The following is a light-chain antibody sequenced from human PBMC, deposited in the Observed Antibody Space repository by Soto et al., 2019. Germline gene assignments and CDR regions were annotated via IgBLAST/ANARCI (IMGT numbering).Light chain of an antibody. CDR2: GAS. V-gene: IGKV3-20*01. CDR3: QQYGNSPQT. CDR1: QRVTSSY. J-gene: IGKJ1*01. Sequence: PGERATLSCRASQRVTSSYLAWYQQKPGQPPRLLIYGASSRATGIPDRFSGSGSGTDFTLTISRLEPEDFAVYYCQQYGNSPQTFGQGTKVEIK.